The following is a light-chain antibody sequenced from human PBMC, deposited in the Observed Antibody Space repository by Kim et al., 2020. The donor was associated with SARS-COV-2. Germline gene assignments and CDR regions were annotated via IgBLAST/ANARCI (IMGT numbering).Light chain of an antibody. Sequence: ASGGETATITCRASQSISIYLNWYQQKPGKAPKLLIYAASTLQSGVPSRFSGSGSGTVFTLTINSLEPEDFATYSCQQSYNSPPTFGQGTKVDIK. CDR3: QQSYNSPPT. CDR1: QSISIY. J-gene: IGKJ1*01. V-gene: IGKV1-39*01. CDR2: AAS.